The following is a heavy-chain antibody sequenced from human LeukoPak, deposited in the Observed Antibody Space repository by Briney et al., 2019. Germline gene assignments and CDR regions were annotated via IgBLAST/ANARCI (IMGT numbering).Heavy chain of an antibody. CDR2: IYPGDSET. CDR3: ARRGSGSYLSSYGMDV. J-gene: IGHJ6*02. Sequence: GESLKISCKGSGYSFPSYWIGWVRQMPGKGLEWMGIIYPGDSETTYSPSFQGQVTISADKSISIAYLQWSSLKASDTAMYYCARRGSGSYLSSYGMDVWGQGTTVTVSS. CDR1: GYSFPSYW. V-gene: IGHV5-51*01. D-gene: IGHD1-26*01.